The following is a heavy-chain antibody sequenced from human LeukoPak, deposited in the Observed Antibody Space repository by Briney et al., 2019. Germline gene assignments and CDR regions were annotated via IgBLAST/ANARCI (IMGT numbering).Heavy chain of an antibody. CDR2: IYYSGST. V-gene: IGHV4-39*01. J-gene: IGHJ4*02. CDR3: ATYKRSSSGYYFYYFDY. D-gene: IGHD3-22*01. CDR1: GGSISTSNYY. Sequence: SETLSLTCTASGGSISTSNYYWGWLRQPPGKGLEWIGSIYYSGSTYYNPSLKSRVPISVDTSKHQFSLKLSSVTAADTAVYYCATYKRSSSGYYFYYFDYWGQGTLVTVSS.